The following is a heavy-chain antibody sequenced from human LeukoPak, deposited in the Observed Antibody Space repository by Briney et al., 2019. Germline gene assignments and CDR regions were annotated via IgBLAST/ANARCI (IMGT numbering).Heavy chain of an antibody. Sequence: PSETLSLTCTVSGGSIGSYYWSWIRQPPGKGLEWIGYIYYSGSTNYNPSLKSRVTISVDTSKNQFSLKLSSVTAADTAVYYCARVRTTPTYWFDPWGQGTLVTVSS. J-gene: IGHJ5*02. V-gene: IGHV4-59*01. D-gene: IGHD4-17*01. CDR1: GGSIGSYY. CDR2: IYYSGST. CDR3: ARVRTTPTYWFDP.